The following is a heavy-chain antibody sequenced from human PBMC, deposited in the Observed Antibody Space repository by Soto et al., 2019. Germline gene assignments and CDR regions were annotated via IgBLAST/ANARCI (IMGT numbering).Heavy chain of an antibody. Sequence: QVQLVQSGAEARKPGESVNICCRTSGYTFSDHLIKWVRKVRGQIIEWMGWINPDNGNTKHSETVQGRVTISSQSTASLVYVELSDLKSAHTSVVYCARDIRSAGPRANEAFDVWGQGTSVTVSS. CDR1: GYTFSDHL. D-gene: IGHD4-17*01. J-gene: IGHJ6*02. V-gene: IGHV1-3*01. CDR2: INPDNGNT. CDR3: ARDIRSAGPRANEAFDV.